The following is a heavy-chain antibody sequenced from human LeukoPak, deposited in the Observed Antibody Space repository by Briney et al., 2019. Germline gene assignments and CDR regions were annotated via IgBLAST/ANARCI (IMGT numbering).Heavy chain of an antibody. V-gene: IGHV1-18*01. J-gene: IGHJ5*02. CDR3: ARGDSTAAPLGMRFDP. Sequence: GASVKVSCKASGGTFSSYAISWVRQAPGQGLEWMGWISGYNGNTNYAQKFQDRVTMTTDISTSTAYMELRSLRSDDTAVYYCARGDSTAAPLGMRFDPWGQGTLVTVSS. CDR2: ISGYNGNT. D-gene: IGHD2-2*01. CDR1: GGTFSSYA.